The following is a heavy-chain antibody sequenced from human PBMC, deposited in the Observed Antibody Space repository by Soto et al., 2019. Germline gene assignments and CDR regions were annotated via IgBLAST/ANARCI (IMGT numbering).Heavy chain of an antibody. CDR3: AIDCGGGSCYPALGA. CDR1: GFVVSETY. Sequence: EVQVVESGGGLIQPGGSLRLSCAASGFVVSETYMSWVRQAPGRGLQWVSFTYSGGSTYYADSVKGRFTISRDSSRNTLYLQMNSLRVEDTAVYYCAIDCGGGSCYPALGAWGQGTLVNVSS. CDR2: TYSGGST. V-gene: IGHV3-53*01. D-gene: IGHD2-15*01. J-gene: IGHJ5*02.